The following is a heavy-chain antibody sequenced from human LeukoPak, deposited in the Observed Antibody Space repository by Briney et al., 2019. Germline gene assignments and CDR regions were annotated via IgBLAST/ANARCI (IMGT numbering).Heavy chain of an antibody. CDR1: GFTFSSYW. V-gene: IGHV3-7*01. J-gene: IGHJ4*02. CDR3: ARDGPQYLDCSSTSCYSDY. Sequence: GGSLRLSCAASGFTFSSYWISWVRQAPGRGLEWVANIKQDGSEKHYVDSVKGRFTISRDNAKNSLYLQMNSLRAEDTAVYYCARDGPQYLDCSSTSCYSDYWGQGTLVTVSS. D-gene: IGHD2-2*01. CDR2: IKQDGSEK.